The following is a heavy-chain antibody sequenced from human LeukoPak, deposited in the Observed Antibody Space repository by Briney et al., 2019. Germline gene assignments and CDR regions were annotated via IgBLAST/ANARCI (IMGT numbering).Heavy chain of an antibody. J-gene: IGHJ4*02. Sequence: PSETLSLTCTVSGGSISSYYWSWIRQPPGKGLEWIGYIYYSGSTNYSPSLKSRVTISVDTSKNQFSLKLSSVTAADTAVYYCASVRLGELSLFDYWGQGTLVTVSS. CDR2: IYYSGST. V-gene: IGHV4-59*01. CDR3: ASVRLGELSLFDY. D-gene: IGHD3-16*02. CDR1: GGSISSYY.